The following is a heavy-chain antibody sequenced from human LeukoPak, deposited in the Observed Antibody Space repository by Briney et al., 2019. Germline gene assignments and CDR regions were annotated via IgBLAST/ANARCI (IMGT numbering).Heavy chain of an antibody. V-gene: IGHV4-34*01. D-gene: IGHD6-13*01. J-gene: IGHJ4*02. CDR3: ARGGSSSWDYYYFDY. CDR2: INHSGGT. CDR1: GGSFSGYY. Sequence: SETLSLTCAVYGGSFSGYYWSWIRQPPGKGLEWIGEINHSGGTNYNPSLKSRVTISVDTSKNQFSLKLSSVTAADTAVYYCARGGSSSWDYYYFDYWGQGTLVTVSS.